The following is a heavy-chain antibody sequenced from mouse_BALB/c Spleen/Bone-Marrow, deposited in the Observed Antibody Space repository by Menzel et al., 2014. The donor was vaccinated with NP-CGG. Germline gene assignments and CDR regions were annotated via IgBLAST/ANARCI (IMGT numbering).Heavy chain of an antibody. CDR3: ARGYGNYRAWFAY. Sequence: EVKVVESGPSLVKPSQTLSLTCSVTGDSITSGYRNWIRKFPGNKLEYMGYISYSDSTYYNPSLKSRISITRDTSKNQYYLQLNSVTTEDTATYYCARGYGNYRAWFAYWGQGTLVTVSA. CDR1: GDSITSGY. CDR2: ISYSDST. J-gene: IGHJ3*01. V-gene: IGHV3-8*02. D-gene: IGHD2-1*01.